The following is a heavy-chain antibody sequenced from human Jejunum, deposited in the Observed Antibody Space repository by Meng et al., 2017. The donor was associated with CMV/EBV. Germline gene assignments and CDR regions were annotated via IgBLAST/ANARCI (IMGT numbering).Heavy chain of an antibody. D-gene: IGHD3-16*01. Sequence: KASGYIVTGYYMHWVRQAPGQGLEWMGWINPNSGTTNYAQKFQARITMTRDTSINTGYMELNRLTSDDTAIYYCARADTIIISVYWGQGTLVTVSS. J-gene: IGHJ4*01. CDR2: INPNSGTT. CDR1: GYIVTGYY. CDR3: ARADTIIISVY. V-gene: IGHV1-2*02.